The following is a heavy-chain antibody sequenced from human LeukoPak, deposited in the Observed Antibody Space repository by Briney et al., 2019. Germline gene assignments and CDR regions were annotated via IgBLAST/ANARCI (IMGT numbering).Heavy chain of an antibody. Sequence: RASETLSLTCAVYGGSFSGYYWSWIRQPPGKGLEWIGEINHSGSTNYNPSLKSRVTISVDTSKNQFSLKLSSVTAADTAVYYCARDWFSSGWYRKETNWFDPWGQGTLVTVSS. CDR1: GGSFSGYY. CDR3: ARDWFSSGWYRKETNWFDP. V-gene: IGHV4-34*01. CDR2: INHSGST. D-gene: IGHD6-19*01. J-gene: IGHJ5*02.